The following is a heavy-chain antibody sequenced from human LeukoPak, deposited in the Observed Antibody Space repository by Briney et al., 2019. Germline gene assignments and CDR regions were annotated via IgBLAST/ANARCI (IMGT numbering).Heavy chain of an antibody. CDR2: ISGSGGST. CDR1: GFTFSSYA. CDR3: AKDLGYSGYDSLGSFDY. D-gene: IGHD5-12*01. Sequence: GGSLRLSCAASGFTFSSYAMSWVRQAPGKGLEWVSAISGSGGSTYYADSVKGRFTISRDNSKNTLYLQMNSLRAEDTAVYYCAKDLGYSGYDSLGSFDYWGQGTLVTVSS. J-gene: IGHJ4*02. V-gene: IGHV3-23*01.